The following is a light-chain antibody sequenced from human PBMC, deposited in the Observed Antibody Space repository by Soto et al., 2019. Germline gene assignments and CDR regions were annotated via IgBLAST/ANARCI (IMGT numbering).Light chain of an antibody. J-gene: IGKJ1*01. CDR2: KAS. V-gene: IGKV1-5*03. Sequence: DIQMTQSPSTLSASVGDRVIITCRASQSISNWLAWYQQKPGKAPNRLIYKASSLKSGVPSRFSGSGSGTEFTLTISSLQPDDFATYYCQQYDTYWTFGQGTKVEFK. CDR1: QSISNW. CDR3: QQYDTYWT.